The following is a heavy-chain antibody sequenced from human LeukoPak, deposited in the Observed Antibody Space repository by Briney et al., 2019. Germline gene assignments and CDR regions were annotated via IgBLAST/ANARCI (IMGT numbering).Heavy chain of an antibody. CDR3: VRNLAVAGTCFDS. V-gene: IGHV3-7*03. Sequence: GGSLRLSCAASGFTFRNYWMSWVRQAPGTGLEWVANIKQDGSDRNYATSVRGRFTISRDNAESSLFLQMNSLRAEDTAVYYCVRNLAVAGTCFDSWGQGTLVTVSS. D-gene: IGHD6-19*01. J-gene: IGHJ4*02. CDR1: GFTFRNYW. CDR2: IKQDGSDR.